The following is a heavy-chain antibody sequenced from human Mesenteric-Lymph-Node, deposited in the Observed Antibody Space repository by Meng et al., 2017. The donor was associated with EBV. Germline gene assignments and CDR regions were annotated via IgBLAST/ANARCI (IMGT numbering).Heavy chain of an antibody. D-gene: IGHD1-26*01. CDR1: VFSLGLPLSS. J-gene: IGHJ4*02. Sequence: LQEDPPVLFPPSESLSLRFSVSVFSLGLPLSSFAGLPPPPGRCLSCIGRIYYSGTTYYKPSLKGRVTISVDKSKNEFCLKLSYVTAADTAVYYCATKRSGSNSYWGQGTLVTVSS. CDR3: ATKRSGSNSY. CDR2: IYYSGTT. V-gene: IGHV4-39*01.